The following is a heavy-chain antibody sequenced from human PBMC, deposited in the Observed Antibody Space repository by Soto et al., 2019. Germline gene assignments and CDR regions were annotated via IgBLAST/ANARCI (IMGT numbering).Heavy chain of an antibody. Sequence: LSLTCAVSGGSISSGGYSLSWVRPAPGKGLEWVSGISWNSETIDYADSVKGRFTISRDNAKSSLFLQMNSLRPDDTALYYCAKDMKWGGMTTIHYFDSWGQGTLVTVSS. J-gene: IGHJ4*02. CDR2: ISWNSETI. D-gene: IGHD4-17*01. V-gene: IGHV3-9*01. CDR3: AKDMKWGGMTTIHYFDS. CDR1: GGSISSGGYS.